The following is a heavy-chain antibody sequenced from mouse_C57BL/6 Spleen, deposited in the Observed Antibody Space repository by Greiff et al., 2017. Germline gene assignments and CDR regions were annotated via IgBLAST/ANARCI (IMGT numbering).Heavy chain of an antibody. V-gene: IGHV1-72*01. D-gene: IGHD2-1*01. Sequence: QVQLQQPGAELVKPGASVKLSCKASGYPFTSYWMHWVKQRPGRGLEGIGRIDPNSGGTKYNEKFKSKATLTVDKPSSTAYMQLSSLTSEDSAVYYCASEGNYGYFDYWGQGTTLTVSS. CDR3: ASEGNYGYFDY. CDR1: GYPFTSYW. CDR2: IDPNSGGT. J-gene: IGHJ2*01.